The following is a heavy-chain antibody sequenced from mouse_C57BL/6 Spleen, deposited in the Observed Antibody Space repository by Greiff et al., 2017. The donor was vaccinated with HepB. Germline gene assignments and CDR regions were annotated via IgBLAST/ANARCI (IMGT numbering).Heavy chain of an antibody. V-gene: IGHV5-4*03. J-gene: IGHJ3*01. D-gene: IGHD2-4*01. CDR3: ARAHDYDAPWFAY. CDR2: ISDGGSYT. Sequence: EVKLVESGGGLVKPGGSLKLSCAASGFTFSSYAMSWVRQTPEKRLEWVATISDGGSYTYYPDNVKGRFTISRDNAKNNLYLQMSHLKSEDTAMYYCARAHDYDAPWFAYWGQGTLVTVSA. CDR1: GFTFSSYA.